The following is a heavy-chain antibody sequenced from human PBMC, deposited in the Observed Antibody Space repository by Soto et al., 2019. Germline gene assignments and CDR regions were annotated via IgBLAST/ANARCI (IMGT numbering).Heavy chain of an antibody. CDR2: ISYDGSNK. J-gene: IGHJ6*03. CDR3: AKFRTLQAGGDNMDV. D-gene: IGHD3-16*01. Sequence: GGSLRLSCAASGFTFSSYGMHWVRQAPGKGLEWVAVISYDGSNKYYADSVKGRFTISRDNSKNTLYLQMNSLRAEDTAVYYCAKFRTLQAGGDNMDVWGKGTTVTVSS. CDR1: GFTFSSYG. V-gene: IGHV3-30*18.